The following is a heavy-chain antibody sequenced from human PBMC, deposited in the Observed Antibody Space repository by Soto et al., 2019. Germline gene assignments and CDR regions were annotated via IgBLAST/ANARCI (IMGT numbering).Heavy chain of an antibody. D-gene: IGHD3-3*01. V-gene: IGHV1-69*06. CDR1: GGTFSSYA. CDR3: ARSSAGFLEWLFGYAMDV. J-gene: IGHJ6*02. CDR2: IIPIFGTA. Sequence: SVKVSCKASGGTFSSYAISWVRQAPGQGLEWMGGIIPIFGTANYAQKFQGRVTITADKSTSTAYMELSSLRSEDTAVYYCARSSAGFLEWLFGYAMDVWGQGTTVTVSS.